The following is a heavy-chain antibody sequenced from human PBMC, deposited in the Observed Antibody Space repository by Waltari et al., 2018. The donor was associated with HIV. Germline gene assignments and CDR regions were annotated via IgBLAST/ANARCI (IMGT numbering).Heavy chain of an antibody. CDR2: IWYDGSNK. CDR3: AKTYYDFWSGYRNHYYYYGMDV. J-gene: IGHJ6*02. D-gene: IGHD3-3*01. V-gene: IGHV3-33*06. CDR1: GFTFSNYG. Sequence: QVQLVESGGGVVQPGRSLRLSCAASGFTFSNYGMHWVRQAPGKGLEWVALIWYDGSNKFYADSVKGRFTISRDNSKNTLYLQMNSLRAEDTTVYYCAKTYYDFWSGYRNHYYYYGMDVWGQGTTVTVSS.